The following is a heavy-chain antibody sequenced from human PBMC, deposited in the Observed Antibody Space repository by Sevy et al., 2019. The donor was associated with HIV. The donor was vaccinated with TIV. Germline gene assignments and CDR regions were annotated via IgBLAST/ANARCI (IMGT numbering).Heavy chain of an antibody. V-gene: IGHV3-33*01. CDR2: IWYDGRTK. CDR1: GFTFRSFS. Sequence: GGSLRLSCSASGFTFRSFSMHWVRQAPGKGLEWVAAIWYDGRTKQYADSVKGRFTISRDNSKNMLSLEMNSLRAEETGLYFCARDSARVIVPTAGFDSWGQGTVVTVSS. D-gene: IGHD1-1*01. J-gene: IGHJ5*01. CDR3: ARDSARVIVPTAGFDS.